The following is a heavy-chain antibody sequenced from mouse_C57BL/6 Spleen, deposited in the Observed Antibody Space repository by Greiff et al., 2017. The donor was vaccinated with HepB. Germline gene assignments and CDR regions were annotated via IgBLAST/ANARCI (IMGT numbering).Heavy chain of an antibody. V-gene: IGHV14-1*01. CDR3: TTFDGYYVDAMDY. CDR2: IDPEDGDT. D-gene: IGHD2-3*01. J-gene: IGHJ4*01. Sequence: EVQLQQSGAELVRPGASVKLSCTASGFNIKDYYMHWVKQRPEQGLEWIGRIDPEDGDTEYAPKFQGKATMTADTSSNTAYLQLSSLTSEDTAVDYCTTFDGYYVDAMDYWGQGTSVTVSS. CDR1: GFNIKDYY.